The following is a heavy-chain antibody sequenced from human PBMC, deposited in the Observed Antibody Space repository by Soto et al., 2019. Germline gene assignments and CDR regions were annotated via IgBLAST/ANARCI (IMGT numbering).Heavy chain of an antibody. CDR3: ARDNWNDRARTYPPGY. Sequence: GESLKISCAASGFTFSSYGMHWVRQAPGKGLEWVAVIWYDGSNKYYADSVKGRFTISRDNSKNTLYLQMNSLRAEDTAVYYCARDNWNDRARTYPPGYWGQGTLVTVSS. D-gene: IGHD1-20*01. J-gene: IGHJ4*02. V-gene: IGHV3-33*01. CDR2: IWYDGSNK. CDR1: GFTFSSYG.